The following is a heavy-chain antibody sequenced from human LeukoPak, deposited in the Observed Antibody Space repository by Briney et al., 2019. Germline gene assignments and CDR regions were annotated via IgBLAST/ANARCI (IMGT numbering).Heavy chain of an antibody. J-gene: IGHJ4*02. D-gene: IGHD5-18*01. V-gene: IGHV4-4*07. CDR1: GGSISSYY. CDR2: IYTSGST. Sequence: SETLSLTCTVSGGSISSYYWNWLRQPAGKGLEWIGRIYTSGSTSYNSSLKSRVTMSVDTSKNQFPLKLSSVTAADTAVYYCARDVGGYNYGYSLDYWGQGTLVSVSS. CDR3: ARDVGGYNYGYSLDY.